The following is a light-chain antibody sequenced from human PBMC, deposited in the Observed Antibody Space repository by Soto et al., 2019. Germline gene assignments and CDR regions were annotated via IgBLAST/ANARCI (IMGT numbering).Light chain of an antibody. Sequence: EIVMTQSPGTLSVSPGERVTLSCRASESLSTYLAWYQQKPGQVPRLLIYGASTKATGIPARFSGSGSATDFTLTISSLQSEDFAVYYCQSYNDWPFTFGQGTKLEI. CDR2: GAS. V-gene: IGKV3-15*01. CDR1: ESLSTY. CDR3: QSYNDWPFT. J-gene: IGKJ2*01.